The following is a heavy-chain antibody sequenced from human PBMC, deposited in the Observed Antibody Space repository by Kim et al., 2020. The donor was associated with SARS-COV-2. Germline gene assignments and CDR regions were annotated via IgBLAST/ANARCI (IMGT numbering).Heavy chain of an antibody. CDR2: YTSGRT. J-gene: IGHJ4*02. Sequence: YTSGRTKYNPSLQSRVTMSVDMSKTQFSLKLSSVTAADTAVYYCASALGHWGQGTLVTVSS. V-gene: IGHV4-4*07. CDR3: ASALGH. D-gene: IGHD3-16*02.